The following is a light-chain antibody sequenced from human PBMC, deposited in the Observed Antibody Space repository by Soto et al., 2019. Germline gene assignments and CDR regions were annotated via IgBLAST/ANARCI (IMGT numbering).Light chain of an antibody. Sequence: AIQLTQSPSSLSASVGDRVTITCRASQGISSALAWYQQKPGKAPKLLIYDASSLESGVPSRFSGRGSGTDFTLTISSLQPEDVATYYCQQFNSYPPTFGQGTKVEIK. CDR3: QQFNSYPPT. CDR2: DAS. CDR1: QGISSA. J-gene: IGKJ1*01. V-gene: IGKV1-13*02.